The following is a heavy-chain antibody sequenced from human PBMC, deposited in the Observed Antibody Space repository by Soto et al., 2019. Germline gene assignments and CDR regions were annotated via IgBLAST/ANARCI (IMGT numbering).Heavy chain of an antibody. V-gene: IGHV3-30*18. CDR1: GFTFSSYG. Sequence: QVQLVESGGGVVQPGRSLRLSCAASGFTFSSYGMHWVRQAPGKGLEWVAVISYDGSNKYYAYSVKGRFTISRDNSKNTLYLQMNSLRAEDTAVYYCAKGPGVTMVRGSIPPPDYWGQGTLVTVSS. J-gene: IGHJ4*02. CDR2: ISYDGSNK. CDR3: AKGPGVTMVRGSIPPPDY. D-gene: IGHD3-10*01.